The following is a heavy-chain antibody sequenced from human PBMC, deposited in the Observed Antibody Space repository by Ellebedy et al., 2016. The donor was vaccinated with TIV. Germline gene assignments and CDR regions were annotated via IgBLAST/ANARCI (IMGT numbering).Heavy chain of an antibody. Sequence: GGSLRLSXAASGFTFSSYAMSWVRQAPGKGLEWVSGISGSGVSTYYADSVKGRFTVSRDNSKNTLYLQMNSLRADDTAVYYCAKTKGVGPLDGFGIWGQGTMVTVSS. V-gene: IGHV3-23*01. CDR3: AKTKGVGPLDGFGI. J-gene: IGHJ3*02. D-gene: IGHD1-26*01. CDR1: GFTFSSYA. CDR2: ISGSGVST.